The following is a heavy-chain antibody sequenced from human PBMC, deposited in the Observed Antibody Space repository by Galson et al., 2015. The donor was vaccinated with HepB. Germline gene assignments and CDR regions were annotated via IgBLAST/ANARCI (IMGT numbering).Heavy chain of an antibody. Sequence: SLRLSCAASGFTFSSYGMNWVRQAPGKGLEWVSSISSSSSYIYYADSVKGRFTISRDNAKNSLYLQMNSLRAEDTAVYDCAKRYDFWSDEWYFDLWGRGTLVTVSS. J-gene: IGHJ2*01. CDR1: GFTFSSYG. CDR2: ISSSSSYI. D-gene: IGHD3-3*01. CDR3: AKRYDFWSDEWYFDL. V-gene: IGHV3-21*01.